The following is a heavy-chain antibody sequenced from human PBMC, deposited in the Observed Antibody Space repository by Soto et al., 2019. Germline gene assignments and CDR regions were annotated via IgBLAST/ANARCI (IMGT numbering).Heavy chain of an antibody. CDR2: IWYDGSNK. CDR3: ARDLVKKDYYDSSGYPTPAYYYYGMDV. CDR1: GFTFSIYG. J-gene: IGHJ6*02. D-gene: IGHD3-22*01. V-gene: IGHV3-33*01. Sequence: LRLSCAASGFTFSIYGMHWVRQAPGKGLEWVAVIWYDGSNKYYADSVKGRFTISRDNSKNTLYLQMNSLRAEDTAVYYCARDLVKKDYYDSSGYPTPAYYYYGMDVWGQGTTVTVSS.